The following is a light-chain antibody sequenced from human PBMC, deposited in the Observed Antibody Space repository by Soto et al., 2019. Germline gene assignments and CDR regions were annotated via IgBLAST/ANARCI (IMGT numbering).Light chain of an antibody. CDR3: QQRSNWPIT. V-gene: IGKV3-11*01. J-gene: IGKJ5*01. CDR1: KSVSSY. Sequence: SSSPGDSATLSCRASKSVSSYLAWYQQKPGQAXRXXXYDASNRATGIPARFSGSGYGTDFTLTISSLEPEDFAVYYCQQRSNWPITFGQGKRLEIK. CDR2: DAS.